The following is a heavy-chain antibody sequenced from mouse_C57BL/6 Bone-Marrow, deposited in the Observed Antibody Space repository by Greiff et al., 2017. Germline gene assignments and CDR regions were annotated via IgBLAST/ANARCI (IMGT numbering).Heavy chain of an antibody. CDR1: GFTFSSSA. D-gene: IGHD6-5*01. J-gene: IGHJ4*01. CDR3: ARWGPYYSIDY. V-gene: IGHV5-4*03. CDR2: ISDGGSYT. Sequence: EVKLMESGGGLVKPGGSLKLSCAASGFTFSSSAMSWVRHTPVPRLELVSTISDGGSYTYSPDPVTGRFTISSDNAKNNLYLQMSHLKSDDTGMYYCARWGPYYSIDYGGQGTSVTVSS.